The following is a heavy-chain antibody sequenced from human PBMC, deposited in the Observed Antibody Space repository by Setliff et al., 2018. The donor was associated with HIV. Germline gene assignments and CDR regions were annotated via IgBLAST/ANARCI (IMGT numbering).Heavy chain of an antibody. V-gene: IGHV1-8*02. Sequence: ASVKVSCKASGYTFTTYDINWVRQAAGQGLEWMGWMNPNSGNTGYAQRFQGRLTMTRNTYISTAYMELNSLMSEDTAVYFCAIRREVVVATTRRGLDIWGQGTMVTVSS. CDR1: GYTFTTYD. J-gene: IGHJ3*02. CDR2: MNPNSGNT. CDR3: AIRREVVVATTRRGLDI. D-gene: IGHD2-15*01.